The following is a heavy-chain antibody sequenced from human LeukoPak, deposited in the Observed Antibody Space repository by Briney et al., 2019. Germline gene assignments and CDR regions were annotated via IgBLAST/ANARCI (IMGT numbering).Heavy chain of an antibody. V-gene: IGHV3-23*01. CDR3: ARGIDY. J-gene: IGHJ4*02. CDR2: ISDSGGST. Sequence: GGSLRLSCAASGFTFSSYGMSWVRQAPGKGLEWVSAISDSGGSTYYADSVKGRFTISRDTSKNTVFPQMNSLRVEDTAVYYCARGIDYWGRGTLVTVSS. CDR1: GFTFSSYG.